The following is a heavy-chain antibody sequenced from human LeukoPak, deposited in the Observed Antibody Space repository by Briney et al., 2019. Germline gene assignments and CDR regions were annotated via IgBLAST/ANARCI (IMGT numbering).Heavy chain of an antibody. CDR3: ARDRQFRLHDP. CDR1: GFTFTDYY. Sequence: GGSLRLSCTASGFTFTDYYMSWIRQALGKGLEWLSYISPGGTTVSYADSVKGRFTISRDDAKNSLSLQIDSLRADDTAMYYCARDRQFRLHDPWGQGILVTVSS. V-gene: IGHV3-11*01. CDR2: ISPGGTTV. J-gene: IGHJ5*02. D-gene: IGHD3-16*01.